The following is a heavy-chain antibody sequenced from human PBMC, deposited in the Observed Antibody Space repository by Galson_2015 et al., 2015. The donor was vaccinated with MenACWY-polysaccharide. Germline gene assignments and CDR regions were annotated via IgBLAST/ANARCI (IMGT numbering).Heavy chain of an antibody. CDR3: TRGVLAVARVPTSGSNDF. Sequence: SVKVSCKASGYTFTDYNMYWVRQAPGQGLEWMGWINPDNGDTKSAQKFQGRVTMTRDVSISTAYMELSWLRSDDTAVYYCTRGVLAVARVPTSGSNDFWGQGTTVTVSS. CDR1: GYTFTDYN. V-gene: IGHV1-2*02. CDR2: INPDNGDT. J-gene: IGHJ6*02. D-gene: IGHD6-19*01.